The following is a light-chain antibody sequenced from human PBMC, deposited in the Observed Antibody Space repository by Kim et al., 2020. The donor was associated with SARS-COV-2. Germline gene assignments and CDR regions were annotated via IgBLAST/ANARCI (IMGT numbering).Light chain of an antibody. CDR1: NIGSKS. CDR2: YDS. V-gene: IGLV3-21*04. CDR3: QVWDSSSDHPV. J-gene: IGLJ3*02. Sequence: SYELTQPPSVSVAPGKTARITCGGKNIGSKSVHGYQQKPGQAPVLVIYYDSDRPSGIPERFSGSNSGNTATLTISRVEAGDEADYYCQVWDSSSDHPVFGGGTQLTVL.